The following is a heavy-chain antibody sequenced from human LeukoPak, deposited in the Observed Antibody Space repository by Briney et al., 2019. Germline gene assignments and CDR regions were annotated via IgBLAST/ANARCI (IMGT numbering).Heavy chain of an antibody. V-gene: IGHV1-18*01. D-gene: IGHD3-22*01. CDR2: ISAYNGNT. Sequence: EASEKVFCKASGYIFNSYGISWVRQAPGQGLEWMGWISAYNGNTNYAQKLQGRVTMTTDTSTSTAYMELRSLISDDTAVYYCAREGYYDSSGYYPGLFDYWGQGTLVTVSS. CDR1: GYIFNSYG. CDR3: AREGYYDSSGYYPGLFDY. J-gene: IGHJ4*02.